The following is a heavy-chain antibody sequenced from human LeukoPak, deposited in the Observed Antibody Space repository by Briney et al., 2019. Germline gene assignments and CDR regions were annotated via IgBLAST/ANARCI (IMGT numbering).Heavy chain of an antibody. V-gene: IGHV3-74*01. CDR1: GFTFSNYW. CDR3: ARDQAAGALDY. Sequence: PGGSLRLSCAASGFTFSNYWMHWVHQAPGKGLVWVSRINSAGSSTRYADSVKGRFTISRDNAKNTLYLQINSLRAEDTAVYFCARDQAAGALDYWGQGTLVTVSS. J-gene: IGHJ4*02. D-gene: IGHD6-13*01. CDR2: INSAGSST.